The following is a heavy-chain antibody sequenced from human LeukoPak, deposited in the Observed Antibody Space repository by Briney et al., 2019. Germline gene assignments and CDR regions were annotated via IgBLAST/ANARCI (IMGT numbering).Heavy chain of an antibody. V-gene: IGHV3-30*18. J-gene: IGHJ4*02. CDR2: ISYDGNNE. CDR1: GFTFSSYG. Sequence: PGGSLRLSCAASGFTFSSYGIHWVRQAPGKGLEWVAVISYDGNNEYYADSVKGRFTISRDNSKSTLYLQMNSLRAEDTAVYYCAKDRSTGWYAGFDYWGQGTLSPSPQ. CDR3: AKDRSTGWYAGFDY. D-gene: IGHD6-19*01.